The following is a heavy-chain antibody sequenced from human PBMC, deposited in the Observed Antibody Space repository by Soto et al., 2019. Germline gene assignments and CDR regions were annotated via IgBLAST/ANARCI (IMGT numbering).Heavy chain of an antibody. CDR1: GGSISSSNW. D-gene: IGHD3-10*01. J-gene: IGHJ5*02. V-gene: IGHV4-4*02. CDR2: IYHSGST. CDR3: ARDPDVYYYGSGGGRSWFDP. Sequence: QVQLQESGPGLVKPSGILSLTCAVSGGSISSSNWWSWVRQPPGKGLEWIGEIYHSGSTNYNPSLKSRVTISVDKSKNQFSLKLSSVTAADTAVYYCARDPDVYYYGSGGGRSWFDPWGQGTLVTVSS.